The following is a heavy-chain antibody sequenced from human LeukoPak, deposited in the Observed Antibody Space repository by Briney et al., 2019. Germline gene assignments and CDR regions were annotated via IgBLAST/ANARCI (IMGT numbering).Heavy chain of an antibody. CDR1: GGSISSYY. D-gene: IGHD4-11*01. V-gene: IGHV4-59*01. CDR3: SRDYYSRFDP. J-gene: IGHJ5*02. CDR2: IYYSGST. Sequence: SETLSLTCTVSGGSISSYYWSWIRQPPGKGLEWIGYIYYSGSTNYNPSLKSRVTISVDTSNNQFSLKLHSVTAADPAVYYLSRDYYSRFDPWGQGTLVTVSS.